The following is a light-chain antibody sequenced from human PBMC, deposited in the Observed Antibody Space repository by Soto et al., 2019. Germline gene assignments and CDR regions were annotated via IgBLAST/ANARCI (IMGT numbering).Light chain of an antibody. CDR2: GAS. CDR3: QQYGSSPGT. Sequence: IVLTQSPGILSLSPGERATLSCRASQSVSSSYLAWYQQKPGQAPRLLIYGASSRATGITDRFSGSGSGTDFTLTISRLEPEDFAVYYCQQYGSSPGTFGQGTKVEIK. CDR1: QSVSSSY. J-gene: IGKJ1*01. V-gene: IGKV3-20*01.